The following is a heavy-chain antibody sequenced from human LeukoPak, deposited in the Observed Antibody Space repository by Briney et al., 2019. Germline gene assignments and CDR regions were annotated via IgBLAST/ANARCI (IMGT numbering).Heavy chain of an antibody. V-gene: IGHV1-18*01. CDR2: ISGYNGNT. D-gene: IGHD6-13*01. Sequence: GASVKVSCKASGYTFTSYGISWVRQAPGQGLEWMGWISGYNGNTNYAQKLQGRVTMTTDTSTSTAYMELRSLRSDDTALYYCARDGIAAAGTIFDYWGQGTLVTVSS. CDR3: ARDGIAAAGTIFDY. J-gene: IGHJ4*02. CDR1: GYTFTSYG.